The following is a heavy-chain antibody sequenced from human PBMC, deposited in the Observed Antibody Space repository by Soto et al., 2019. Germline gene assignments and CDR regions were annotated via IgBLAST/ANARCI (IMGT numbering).Heavy chain of an antibody. Sequence: SETLSLTCAVYGGSFSGYYWSWIRQPPGKGLEWIGEINHSGSTNYNPSLKSRVTISVDTSKNQFSLKLSSVTAADTAVYYCASXRIIAAAGNIXYWGQGTLVXVSS. V-gene: IGHV4-34*01. CDR3: ASXRIIAAAGNIXY. J-gene: IGHJ4*02. CDR2: INHSGST. CDR1: GGSFSGYY. D-gene: IGHD6-25*01.